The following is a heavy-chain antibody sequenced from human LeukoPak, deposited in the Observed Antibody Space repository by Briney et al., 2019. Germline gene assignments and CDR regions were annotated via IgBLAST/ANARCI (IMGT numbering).Heavy chain of an antibody. Sequence: GGSLRLSCAASGFTVSINYMSWVRQAPGKGLEWVSVIYRDGSTYYADSVKGRFTISRHSSDNTLYLQMNSLRPEDTAVYYCAKALGSSHQFIFDSWGQGTLVTVSS. D-gene: IGHD6-6*01. CDR2: IYRDGST. V-gene: IGHV3-53*04. CDR3: AKALGSSHQFIFDS. CDR1: GFTVSINY. J-gene: IGHJ4*02.